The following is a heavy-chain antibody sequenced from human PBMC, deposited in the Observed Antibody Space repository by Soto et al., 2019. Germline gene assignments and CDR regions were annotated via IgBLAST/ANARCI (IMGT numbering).Heavy chain of an antibody. CDR3: ARDPGSGSYYRWFDP. CDR2: IYYSGST. D-gene: IGHD3-10*01. Sequence: SETLYLTCTVSGGSISSYYWSWIRQPPGKGLEWIGYIYYSGSTNYNPSLKSRVTISVDTSKNQFSLKLSSVTAADTAVYYCARDPGSGSYYRWFDPWGQGTLVTVSS. V-gene: IGHV4-59*12. J-gene: IGHJ5*02. CDR1: GGSISSYY.